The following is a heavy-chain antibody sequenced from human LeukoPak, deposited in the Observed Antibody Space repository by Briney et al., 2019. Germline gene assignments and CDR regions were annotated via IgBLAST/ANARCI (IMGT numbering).Heavy chain of an antibody. V-gene: IGHV1-69*05. CDR2: IIPIFGTA. D-gene: IGHD7-27*01. J-gene: IGHJ4*02. Sequence: SVKVSCKASGGTFSSYAISWVRQAPGQGLEWMGGIIPIFGTANYAQKFQGRVTITTDESTSTAYMELSRLTSDDTAVYYCARDLPSTSNWELDYWGQGTLVTVSS. CDR3: ARDLPSTSNWELDY. CDR1: GGTFSSYA.